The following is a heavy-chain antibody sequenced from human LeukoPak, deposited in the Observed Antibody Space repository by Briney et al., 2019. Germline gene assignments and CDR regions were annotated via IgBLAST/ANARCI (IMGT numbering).Heavy chain of an antibody. J-gene: IGHJ4*02. Sequence: SETLSLTCAVSGYSISSGDYWGWIRQSPGKGLEWIGNIFHGGSTYHNPSLKSRVTISVDTSKNEFSLKLSSVTAADTAVYYCARGIYYLIEYWGQGTLVTVSS. D-gene: IGHD3-10*01. CDR2: IFHGGST. CDR3: ARGIYYLIEY. CDR1: GYSISSGDY. V-gene: IGHV4-38-2*01.